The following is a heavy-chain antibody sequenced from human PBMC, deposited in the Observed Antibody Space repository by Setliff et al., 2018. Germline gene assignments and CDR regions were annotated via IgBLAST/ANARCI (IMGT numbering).Heavy chain of an antibody. CDR1: GYTFTSYG. Sequence: ASVKVSCKASGYTFTSYGFSWVRQAPGQGLEWMGWISGYNGNTNYAQKVQGRVTMTTDTSTGTIYMELRSLRADDTAVYYCARDPILYDSSGYLNYFDYWGQGTLVTVSS. D-gene: IGHD3-22*01. CDR2: ISGYNGNT. J-gene: IGHJ4*02. CDR3: ARDPILYDSSGYLNYFDY. V-gene: IGHV1-18*01.